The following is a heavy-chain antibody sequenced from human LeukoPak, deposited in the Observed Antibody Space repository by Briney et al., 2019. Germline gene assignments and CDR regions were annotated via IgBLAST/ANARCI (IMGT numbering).Heavy chain of an antibody. CDR3: ARESPYYYGSGSSN. Sequence: PSETLSLTCTVSGDSISSGNYWGWIRQPPGKGLEWIGSIFHTGSTYFNLSLKSRVTISVDTSKNQFSLRLSSVTAADTAVYYCARESPYYYGSGSSNWGQGTLVTVSS. V-gene: IGHV4-38-2*02. D-gene: IGHD3-10*01. CDR1: GDSISSGNY. J-gene: IGHJ4*02. CDR2: IFHTGST.